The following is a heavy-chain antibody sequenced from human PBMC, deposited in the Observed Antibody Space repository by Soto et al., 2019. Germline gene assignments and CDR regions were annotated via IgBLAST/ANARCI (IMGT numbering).Heavy chain of an antibody. CDR3: ARLPSYASSGYYCY. V-gene: IGHV3-21*04. D-gene: IGHD3-22*01. CDR1: GFTFSSYS. Sequence: EVQLVESGGGLVKPGGSLRLSCAASGFTFSSYSMNWVRQAPGKGLEWVSSISSSSSYIYYADSVKGRFTISRDNAKNSLYLQLNSTRAEDTPVYYCARLPSYASSGYYCYWGQGPLVTVSS. CDR2: ISSSSSYI. J-gene: IGHJ4*02.